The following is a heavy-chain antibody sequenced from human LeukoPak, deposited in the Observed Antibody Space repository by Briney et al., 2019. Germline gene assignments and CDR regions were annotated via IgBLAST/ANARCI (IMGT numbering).Heavy chain of an antibody. Sequence: PGGSLRLSCEAAGFILSSDAMSWVRQAPGRGLEYVSAISGSGDNTYYADSVQGRFTVSRDSSKNTLYLQMHSLRADDTAVYYCAKSYPPGNWVWLAFHYWGQGTLVTVSS. V-gene: IGHV3-23*01. CDR2: ISGSGDNT. J-gene: IGHJ4*02. D-gene: IGHD5-12*01. CDR3: AKSYPPGNWVWLAFHY. CDR1: GFILSSDA.